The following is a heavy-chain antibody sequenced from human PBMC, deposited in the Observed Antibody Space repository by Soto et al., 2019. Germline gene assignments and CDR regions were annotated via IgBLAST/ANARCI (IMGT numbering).Heavy chain of an antibody. CDR3: AGWNDGAAFDI. CDR1: GFTFSSYG. Sequence: QVQLVESGGGVVQPGRSLRLSCAASGFTFSSYGMHWVRQAPGKGLEWVAVIWYDGSNKYYADSVKGRFTISRDNSKNTLYLQMNSLRAEETAVYYCAGWNDGAAFDIWGQGTMVTVSS. CDR2: IWYDGSNK. D-gene: IGHD1-1*01. V-gene: IGHV3-33*01. J-gene: IGHJ3*02.